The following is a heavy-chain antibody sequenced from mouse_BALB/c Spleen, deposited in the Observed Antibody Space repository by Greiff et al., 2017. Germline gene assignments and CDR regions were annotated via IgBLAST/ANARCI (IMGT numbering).Heavy chain of an antibody. CDR3: ARLGDYDPY. Sequence: EVKLEESGGGLVKPGGSLKLSCAASGFTFSSYAMSWVRQSPEKRLEWVAEISSGGSYTYYPDTVTGRFTISRDNAKNTLYLEMSSLRSEDTAMYYCARLGDYDPYWGQGTLVTVSA. CDR1: GFTFSSYA. J-gene: IGHJ3*01. CDR2: ISSGGSYT. D-gene: IGHD2-4*01. V-gene: IGHV5-9-4*01.